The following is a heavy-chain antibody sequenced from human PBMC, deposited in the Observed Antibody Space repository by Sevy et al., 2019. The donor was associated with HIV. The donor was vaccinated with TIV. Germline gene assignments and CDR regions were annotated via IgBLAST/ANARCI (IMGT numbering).Heavy chain of an antibody. D-gene: IGHD2-15*01. Sequence: SETLSLTCTVSGGSISSYYWSWIRQPAGKRLEWIGRIYSSGSTNYNPSLKSRVTVSLDTSKNQFSLKLSSVTTADTAVYYCAREGITRWSRIDYWGQGTLVTVSS. V-gene: IGHV4-4*07. CDR1: GGSISSYY. J-gene: IGHJ4*02. CDR2: IYSSGST. CDR3: AREGITRWSRIDY.